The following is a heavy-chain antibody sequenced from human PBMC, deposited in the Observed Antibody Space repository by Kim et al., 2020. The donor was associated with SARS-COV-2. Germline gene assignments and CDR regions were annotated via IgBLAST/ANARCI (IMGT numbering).Heavy chain of an antibody. CDR1: GFTFSNAW. CDR3: TTEYCSSTSCTDY. J-gene: IGHJ4*02. CDR2: IKSKTDGGTT. Sequence: GGSLRLSCAASGFTFSNAWMSWVRQAPGKGLEWVGRIKSKTDGGTTDYAAPVKGRFTISRDDSKNTLYLQMNSLKTEDTAVYYCTTEYCSSTSCTDYWGQGTLVTVSS. D-gene: IGHD2-2*01. V-gene: IGHV3-15*01.